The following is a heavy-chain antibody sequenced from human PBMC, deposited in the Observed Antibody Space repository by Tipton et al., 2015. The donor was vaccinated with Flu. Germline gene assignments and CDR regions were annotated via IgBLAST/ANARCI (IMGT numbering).Heavy chain of an antibody. J-gene: IGHJ4*02. CDR2: MTGSGAAT. D-gene: IGHD2/OR15-2a*01. Sequence: SLRLSCAASGFIVSRNYMNWVRQAPGKGLEWVSTMTGSGAATYSADSVKGRFTISRDNSKNTLYLQMDSLRADDTAIYCCAKNMYALFFFDFWGQGTRFTFSS. CDR1: GFIVSRNY. V-gene: IGHV3-23*01. CDR3: AKNMYALFFFDF.